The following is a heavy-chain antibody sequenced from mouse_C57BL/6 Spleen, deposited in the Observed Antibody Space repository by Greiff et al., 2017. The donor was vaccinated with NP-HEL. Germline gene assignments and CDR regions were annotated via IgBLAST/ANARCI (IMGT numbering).Heavy chain of an antibody. V-gene: IGHV5-17*01. J-gene: IGHJ3*01. Sequence: EVKLMESGGGLVKPGGSLKLSCAASGFTFSDYGMHWVRQAPEKGLEWVAYISSGSSAIYYADTVKGRFTISRDNAKNTLFLQLTSLRAEDTALYYCARPGSGYVGWFADWGQGTLVTFYA. CDR1: GFTFSDYG. D-gene: IGHD3-2*02. CDR2: ISSGSSAI. CDR3: ARPGSGYVGWFAD.